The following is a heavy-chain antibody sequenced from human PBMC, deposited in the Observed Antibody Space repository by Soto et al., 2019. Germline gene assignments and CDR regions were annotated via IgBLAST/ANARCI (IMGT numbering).Heavy chain of an antibody. D-gene: IGHD3-10*01. J-gene: IGHJ4*02. CDR1: GFTFSSYA. CDR3: ARDMVRRRDGYNQIDY. Sequence: GGSLRLSCAASGFTFSSYAMHWVRQAPGKGLEWVAVISYDGSNKYYADSVKGRFTISRDNSKNTLYLQMNSLRAEDTAVYYCARDMVRRRDGYNQIDYWGQGTLVTVSS. V-gene: IGHV3-30-3*01. CDR2: ISYDGSNK.